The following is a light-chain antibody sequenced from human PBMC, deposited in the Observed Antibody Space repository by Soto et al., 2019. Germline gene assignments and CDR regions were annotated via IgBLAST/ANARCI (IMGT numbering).Light chain of an antibody. V-gene: IGKV1-5*03. CDR1: QSIRTW. Sequence: DIQMTQSPSTLSASVGDRVTITCRASQSIRTWLAWYQQKPGKAPNLLIFTASTLESGVPARFSGSGAWTEFSLTISSLQPDDFATYYGQQYITYPWTFCQGTMVEIK. CDR3: QQYITYPWT. J-gene: IGKJ1*01. CDR2: TAS.